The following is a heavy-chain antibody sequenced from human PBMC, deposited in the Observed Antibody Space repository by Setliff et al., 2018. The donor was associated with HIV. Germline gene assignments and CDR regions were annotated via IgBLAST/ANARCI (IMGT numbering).Heavy chain of an antibody. J-gene: IGHJ5*02. V-gene: IGHV4-34*01. CDR1: GGSFSGYY. Sequence: SETLSLTCSVFGGSFSGYYWSWIRQLPGKELEWIGEINHSGSSKYNPSLQSRVTISVDTSKNQFYLRLSSVTAADTAVYYCARHGSNWFDPWGQGTQVTVSS. CDR2: INHSGSS. CDR3: ARHGSNWFDP. D-gene: IGHD3-10*01.